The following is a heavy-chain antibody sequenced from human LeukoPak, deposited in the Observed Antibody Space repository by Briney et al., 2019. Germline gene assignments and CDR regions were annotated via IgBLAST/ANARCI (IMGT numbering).Heavy chain of an antibody. CDR3: ARGRPVAGPVYFQH. V-gene: IGHV3-11*01. J-gene: IGHJ1*01. CDR1: GFTFSDYY. D-gene: IGHD6-19*01. CDR2: ISSSGSTI. Sequence: PGGSLRLSCAASGFTFSDYYMSWIRQAPGKGLEWVSYISSSGSTIYYADSVKGRFTISRDNAKNSLYLQINSLRAEDTAVYYCARGRPVAGPVYFQHWGQGTLVTVSS.